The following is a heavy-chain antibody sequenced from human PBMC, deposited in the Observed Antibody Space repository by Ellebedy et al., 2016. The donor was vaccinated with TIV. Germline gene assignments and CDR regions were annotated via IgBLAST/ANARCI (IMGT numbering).Heavy chain of an antibody. Sequence: GESLKISCTGSGYSFTSYWITWVRQKSGKGLESMGRIDPGDSYTSYSLSFQGHVTISADKSSSTAYLQWSSLKASDTALYYCARFSGSFGGFDYWGQGTLVTVSS. CDR3: ARFSGSFGGFDY. D-gene: IGHD1-26*01. J-gene: IGHJ4*02. CDR2: IDPGDSYT. V-gene: IGHV5-10-1*01. CDR1: GYSFTSYW.